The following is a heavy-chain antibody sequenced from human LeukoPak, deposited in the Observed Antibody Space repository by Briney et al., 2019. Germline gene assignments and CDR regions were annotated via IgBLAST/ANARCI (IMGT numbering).Heavy chain of an antibody. V-gene: IGHV4-34*01. J-gene: IGHJ4*02. D-gene: IGHD1-26*01. CDR3: AYSWSVSGAFDY. CDR2: INHSGST. Sequence: SETLSLTCAVYSGSFSGYYWSWIRQPPGKGLEWIGEINHSGSTNYNPSLKSRVTISVDTSKNQFSLKLSSVTAADTAVYYCAYSWSVSGAFDYWGQGTLVTVSP. CDR1: SGSFSGYY.